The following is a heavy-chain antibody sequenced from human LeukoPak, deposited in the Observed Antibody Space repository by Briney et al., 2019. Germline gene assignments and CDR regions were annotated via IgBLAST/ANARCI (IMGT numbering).Heavy chain of an antibody. D-gene: IGHD5-24*01. CDR2: FYVGGAT. Sequence: GGSLRLSCPVSGFSVTNNYKSWVRQAPGKGLEWVSVFYVGGATYYADSVKGRFTISRDNSENTLYLQMKSLRAEDTAVYYCARRDGYNFFDYWGQGTLVTVSS. CDR3: ARRDGYNFFDY. CDR1: GFSVTNNY. V-gene: IGHV3-53*01. J-gene: IGHJ4*02.